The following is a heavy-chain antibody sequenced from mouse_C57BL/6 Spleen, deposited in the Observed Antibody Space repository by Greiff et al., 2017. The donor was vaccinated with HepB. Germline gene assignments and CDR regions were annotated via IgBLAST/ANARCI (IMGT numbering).Heavy chain of an antibody. V-gene: IGHV1-64*01. CDR2: IHPNSGST. CDR1: GYTFTSYW. D-gene: IGHD2-3*01. CDR3: ARGGGYYVAWFAY. J-gene: IGHJ3*01. Sequence: QVQLKQPGAELVKPGASVKLSCKASGYTFTSYWMHWVKQRPGQGLEWIGMIHPNSGSTNYNEKFKSKATLTVDKSSSTAYMQLSSLTSEDSAVYYCARGGGYYVAWFAYWGQGTLVTVSA.